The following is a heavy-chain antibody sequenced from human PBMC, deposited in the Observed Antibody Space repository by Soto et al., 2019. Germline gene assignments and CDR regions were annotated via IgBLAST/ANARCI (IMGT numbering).Heavy chain of an antibody. CDR1: GGSISRYY. V-gene: IGHV4-4*07. J-gene: IGHJ5*02. D-gene: IGHD3-22*01. CDR3: ARDTFYYDSSGNWFDP. Sequence: ASETLSLTCTVSGGSISRYYWSWIRQPAGKGLEWIGRIYTSGSTNYNPSLKSRVTMSVDTSKNQLSLKLSSVTAADTAVYYCARDTFYYDSSGNWFDPWGQGTLVTVSS. CDR2: IYTSGST.